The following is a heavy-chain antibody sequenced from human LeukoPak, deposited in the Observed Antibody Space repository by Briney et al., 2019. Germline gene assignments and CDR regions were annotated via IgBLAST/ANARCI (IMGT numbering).Heavy chain of an antibody. V-gene: IGHV4-34*01. CDR1: GVSFSGYS. CDR2: ISDSGSA. J-gene: IGHJ6*03. Sequence: PSETLSLTCAVFGVSFSGYSWTWIRQPPGKGLEWIGKISDSGSANYNPSLKSRVTISVHASGNKFSLELSSATAADTAVYYCARGRTGENTYVGGYYYMDVWGKGTTVIVSS. CDR3: ARGRTGENTYVGGYYYMDV. D-gene: IGHD4-17*01.